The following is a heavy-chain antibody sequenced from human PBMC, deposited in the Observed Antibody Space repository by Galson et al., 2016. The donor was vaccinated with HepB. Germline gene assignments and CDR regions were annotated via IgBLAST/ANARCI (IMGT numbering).Heavy chain of an antibody. J-gene: IGHJ4*02. V-gene: IGHV1-69*11. Sequence: SVKVSCKASGGTFSSYALSWVRQAPGQGLEWMGRIIPILRTTNYAQKFQGRVSITADESTSTAYMELSSLTSGDTATYYCAKKGYYQSGIYHFESWGQGALVTVSS. D-gene: IGHD3-10*01. CDR2: IIPILRTT. CDR3: AKKGYYQSGIYHFES. CDR1: GGTFSSYA.